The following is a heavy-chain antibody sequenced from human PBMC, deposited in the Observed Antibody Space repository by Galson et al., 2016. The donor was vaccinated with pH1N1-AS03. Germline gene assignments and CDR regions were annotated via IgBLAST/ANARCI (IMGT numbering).Heavy chain of an antibody. Sequence: VKVSCKVSGYTFTDYNMHWVQQAPGKGLGWMGLVDPDTSKTKYAEKFQGRVTITADTSRDTAYMDLSGQRSADTAIYYCATDGPRGSLSSWGQGTLVTVSS. CDR3: ATDGPRGSLSS. CDR1: GYTFTDYN. CDR2: VDPDTSKT. D-gene: IGHD6-6*01. J-gene: IGHJ4*02. V-gene: IGHV1-69-2*01.